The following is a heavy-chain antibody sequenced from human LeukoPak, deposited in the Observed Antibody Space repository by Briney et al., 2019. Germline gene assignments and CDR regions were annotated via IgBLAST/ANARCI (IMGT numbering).Heavy chain of an antibody. CDR2: ISDTGNT. Sequence: GGSLRLSCAASGFTLSSYATSWVRQAPGKGLEWVSAISDTGNTYHADSVKGRFTISRDSSKNTLFLQMNRLRPEDAAVYYCAKAPVTTCRGAFCYPFDYWGLGTLVTVSS. J-gene: IGHJ4*02. CDR3: AKAPVTTCRGAFCYPFDY. D-gene: IGHD2-15*01. V-gene: IGHV3-23*01. CDR1: GFTLSSYA.